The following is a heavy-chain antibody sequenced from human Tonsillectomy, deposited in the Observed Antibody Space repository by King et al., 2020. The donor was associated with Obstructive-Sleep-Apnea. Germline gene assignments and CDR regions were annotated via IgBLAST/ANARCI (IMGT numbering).Heavy chain of an antibody. CDR1: GGTVTTDT. V-gene: IGHV1-69*01. CDR3: ARALTGMDV. J-gene: IGHJ6*02. CDR2: IIPMSGTA. D-gene: IGHD3-9*01. Sequence: VQLVQSGAEVKKPGSSVTVSCKASGGTVTTDTISWVRQAPGQGLEWMGGIIPMSGTAHYAQKCQGRVTITADASTNIVFMELNSLRSEDTAVYYCARALTGMDVWGQGTSVAVSS.